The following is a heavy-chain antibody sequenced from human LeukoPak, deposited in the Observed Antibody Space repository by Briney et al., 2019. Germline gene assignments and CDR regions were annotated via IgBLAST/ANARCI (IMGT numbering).Heavy chain of an antibody. CDR3: ARGKLLAAAVSRWFDP. CDR2: IYYIGTT. V-gene: IGHV4-59*02. D-gene: IGHD1-7*01. CDR1: GGSVSSYY. J-gene: IGHJ5*02. Sequence: SETLSLTCTVSGGSVSSYYWCWIRQPPGKGLEWIGYIYYIGTTKYNPSLKSRVTMSVDTSKNQFSLKLSSVTAADTAVYYCARGKLLAAAVSRWFDPWGQGILVTVSS.